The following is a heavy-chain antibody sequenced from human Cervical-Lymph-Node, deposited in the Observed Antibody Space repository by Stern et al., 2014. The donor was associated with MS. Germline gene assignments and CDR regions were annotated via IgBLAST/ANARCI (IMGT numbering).Heavy chain of an antibody. CDR2: LYHSGNT. J-gene: IGHJ4*02. V-gene: IGHV4-39*01. Sequence: VQLEESGPGLVKPSETLSLTCTVSGGSISGSRYYWGWVRQPPGKGLEWVGTLYHSGNTYYNPSLQSRLTLSVDTSKNQFSLKLSSVTVADTAVYYCASVDIWGSTHFFDYWGQGTLVTVSS. D-gene: IGHD3-16*01. CDR1: GGSISGSRYY. CDR3: ASVDIWGSTHFFDY.